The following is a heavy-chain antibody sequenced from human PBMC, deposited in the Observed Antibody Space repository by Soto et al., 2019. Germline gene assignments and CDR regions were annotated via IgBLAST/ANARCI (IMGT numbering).Heavy chain of an antibody. Sequence: SVKVSCKASGGTFSSYAISWVRQAPGQGLEWMGGIIPIFGTANYAQKFQGRVTITADESTSTAYMELSSLRSEDTAVYYCARGMIVVVITTFYYYGMDVWGQGTTVTVYS. CDR3: ARGMIVVVITTFYYYGMDV. CDR1: GGTFSSYA. CDR2: IIPIFGTA. J-gene: IGHJ6*02. D-gene: IGHD3-22*01. V-gene: IGHV1-69*13.